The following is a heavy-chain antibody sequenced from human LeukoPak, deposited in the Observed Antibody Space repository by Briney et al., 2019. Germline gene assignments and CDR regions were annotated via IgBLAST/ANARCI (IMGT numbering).Heavy chain of an antibody. J-gene: IGHJ4*02. Sequence: AAVKISCKACGCTFTRDCVHLVRQAPGQRLEWMGVINPSGDGTSYPQKFQGRVTMTRNVSTSTVYMDLSSLRPDDTAVYYCARTCCSETSKFDYWGQGSLVTVSS. V-gene: IGHV1-46*01. D-gene: IGHD2-15*01. CDR3: ARTCCSETSKFDY. CDR1: GCTFTRDC. CDR2: INPSGDGT.